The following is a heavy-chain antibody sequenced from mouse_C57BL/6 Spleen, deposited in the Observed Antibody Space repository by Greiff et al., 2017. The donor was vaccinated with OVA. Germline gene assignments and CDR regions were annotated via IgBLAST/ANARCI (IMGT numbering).Heavy chain of an antibody. V-gene: IGHV1-53*01. CDR1: GYTFTSYW. Sequence: QLKESGTELVKPGASVKLSCKASGYTFTSYWMHWVKQRPGQGLEWIGNINPSNGRTNYNEKFKSKATLTVDKSSSTAYMQLSSLTSEDSAVYYCAREGGLPYWYFDVWGTGTTVTVSS. CDR2: INPSNGRT. J-gene: IGHJ1*03. CDR3: AREGGLPYWYFDV. D-gene: IGHD2-2*01.